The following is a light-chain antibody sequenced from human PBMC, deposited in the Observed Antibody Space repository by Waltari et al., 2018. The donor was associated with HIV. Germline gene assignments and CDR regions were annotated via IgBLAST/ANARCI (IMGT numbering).Light chain of an antibody. CDR2: DVN. CDR1: SNDVGVYRF. V-gene: IGLV2-11*01. Sequence: QSALTQPRSVSGSPGQAGTISCTGTSNDVGVYRFVSWYQKHPGKAPKPMIYDVNKRPSGVPDRFSGSKSGNTASLTITGLQAEDEADYYCCSYAGNYIVLGGGTKLTVL. J-gene: IGLJ2*01. CDR3: CSYAGNYIV.